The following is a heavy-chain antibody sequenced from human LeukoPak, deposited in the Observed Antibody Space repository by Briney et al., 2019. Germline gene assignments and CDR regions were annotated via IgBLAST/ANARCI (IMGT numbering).Heavy chain of an antibody. J-gene: IGHJ4*02. V-gene: IGHV3-23*01. D-gene: IGHD6-19*01. CDR3: VRRGDASSGWGGHDY. CDR1: GFTFNRDA. Sequence: GGSLRLSCAASGFTFNRDAISWVRQAPGKGLEWVSTIGGSGDKTFYADSVKGRFTISRDNSKNMLHLQMSSLTGEDTALYYCVRRGDASSGWGGHDYWAQGALVTVSS. CDR2: IGGSGDKT.